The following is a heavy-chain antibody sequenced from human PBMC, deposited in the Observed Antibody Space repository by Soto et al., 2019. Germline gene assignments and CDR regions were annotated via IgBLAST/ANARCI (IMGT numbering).Heavy chain of an antibody. V-gene: IGHV4-39*01. J-gene: IGHJ6*02. D-gene: IGHD3-22*01. Sequence: SETLSLTCTVSGGSISSSSYYWGWIRQPPGKGLEWIGSIYYSGSTYYNPSLKSRVTISVDTSKNQFSLKLSSVTAADTAVYYCARHAYYDSSGFGYNYYGMDVWGQGTTVTVSS. CDR1: GGSISSSSYY. CDR2: IYYSGST. CDR3: ARHAYYDSSGFGYNYYGMDV.